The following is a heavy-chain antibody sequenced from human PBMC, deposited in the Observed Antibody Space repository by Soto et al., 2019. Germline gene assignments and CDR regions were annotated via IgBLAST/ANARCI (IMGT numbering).Heavy chain of an antibody. CDR3: ARDLWVEPELYYYGMDV. CDR1: GDSISSADYY. V-gene: IGHV4-30-4*01. CDR2: IFYSGTT. J-gene: IGHJ6*02. D-gene: IGHD1-1*01. Sequence: QVQLQESGPGLVRPSQTLSLTCTVSGDSISSADYYWSWIRLTPGKGLEGIGHIFYSGTTYYNPSLKSRLTISVDTSKNHFSLRLTSVTAADTAVYYCARDLWVEPELYYYGMDVWGQGTTVTVSS.